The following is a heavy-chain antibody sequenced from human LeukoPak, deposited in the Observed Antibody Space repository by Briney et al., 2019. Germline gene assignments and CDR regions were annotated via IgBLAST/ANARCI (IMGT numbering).Heavy chain of an antibody. Sequence: ASVTVSCKASLGTFSSYAISWVRQAPGHALEWMGGIMPIFGTANYAQKFQGRVTISADEPTSTAYMELSSLRSEDTAVYYCAIGYCSSTSCYNQGYWGQGTLVTVSS. CDR2: IMPIFGTA. D-gene: IGHD2-2*02. CDR3: AIGYCSSTSCYNQGY. J-gene: IGHJ4*02. V-gene: IGHV1-69*01. CDR1: LGTFSSYA.